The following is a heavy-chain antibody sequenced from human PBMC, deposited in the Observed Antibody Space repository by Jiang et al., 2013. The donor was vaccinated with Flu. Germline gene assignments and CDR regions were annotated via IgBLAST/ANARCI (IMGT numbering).Heavy chain of an antibody. CDR3: ASVYDSSGYYCYEYYFDY. J-gene: IGHJ4*02. D-gene: IGHD3-22*01. Sequence: GSGLVKPSETLSLTCTVSGGSISSSSYYWGWIRQPPGKGLEWIGSIYYSGSTYYNPSLKSRVTISVDTSKNQFSLKLGSVTAADTAVYYRASVYDSSGYYCYEYYFDYWGQGILVTVSS. CDR1: GGSISSSSYY. CDR2: IYYSGST. V-gene: IGHV4-39*01.